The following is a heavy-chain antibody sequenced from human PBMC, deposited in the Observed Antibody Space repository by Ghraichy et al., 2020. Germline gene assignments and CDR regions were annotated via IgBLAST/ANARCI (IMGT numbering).Heavy chain of an antibody. Sequence: GESLNISCAASGFTFSDYAMSWVRQAPGKGLEWVSTIGGSGDSTYYADSVKGRFTISRDDSENTLYLQQNSLRAEDTAVYYCAKDPMSAEAPGPWGQGTLVTVSS. D-gene: IGHD6-13*01. J-gene: IGHJ5*02. CDR3: AKDPMSAEAPGP. CDR2: IGGSGDST. V-gene: IGHV3-23*01. CDR1: GFTFSDYA.